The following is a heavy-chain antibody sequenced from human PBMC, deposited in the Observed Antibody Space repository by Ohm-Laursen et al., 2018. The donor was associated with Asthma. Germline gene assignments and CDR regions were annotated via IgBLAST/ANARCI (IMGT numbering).Heavy chain of an antibody. V-gene: IGHV3-30-3*01. CDR3: AKDPTGLVNGFLGH. CDR1: GFTFSSYA. D-gene: IGHD3-3*01. Sequence: SLRLSCAASGFTFSSYAMHWVRQAPGKGLEWVAVISYDGGNKYYADSVKGRFTISRDNSKNTLYLQMNSLRAEDTAVYYCAKDPTGLVNGFLGHWGQGTLVTVSS. CDR2: ISYDGGNK. J-gene: IGHJ4*02.